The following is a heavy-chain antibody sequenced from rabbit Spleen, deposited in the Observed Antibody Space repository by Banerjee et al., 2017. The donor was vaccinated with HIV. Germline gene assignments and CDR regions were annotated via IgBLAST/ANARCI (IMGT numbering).Heavy chain of an antibody. CDR2: IYTGGSGST. V-gene: IGHV1S40*01. Sequence: QSLEESGGDLVKPGASLTLTCTASGFDLSSSYYMCWVRQAPGKGLEWIACIYTGGSGSTAYASWAKGRFTVSKTSSTTVTLQLHSLTAADTATYFCARWAAGSGGWYTFNLWGPGTLVTVS. J-gene: IGHJ4*01. CDR3: ARWAAGSGGWYTFNL. D-gene: IGHD1-1*01. CDR1: GFDLSSSYY.